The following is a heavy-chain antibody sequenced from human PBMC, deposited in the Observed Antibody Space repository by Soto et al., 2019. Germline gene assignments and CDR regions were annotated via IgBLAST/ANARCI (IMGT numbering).Heavy chain of an antibody. D-gene: IGHD3-3*01. J-gene: IGHJ1*01. Sequence: GGSLRLSCAASGFTFSSYAMSWVRQAPGKGLEWVSAISGSGGSTYYADSVKGRFTISRDNSKNTLYLQMNSLRAEDTAVYYCAKAVRFLEWLSAEYFQHWGQGTLVTVSS. CDR3: AKAVRFLEWLSAEYFQH. CDR1: GFTFSSYA. CDR2: ISGSGGST. V-gene: IGHV3-23*01.